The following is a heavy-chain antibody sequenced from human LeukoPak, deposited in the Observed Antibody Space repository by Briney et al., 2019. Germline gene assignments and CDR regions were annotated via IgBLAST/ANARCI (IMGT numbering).Heavy chain of an antibody. CDR3: ASCRKPDRLYYFDY. Sequence: PSETLSLTCTVSGVSISSSSYYWGWIRQPPGKGLEWIGSIYYSGSTYYNPSLKSRVTISVDTSKNQFSLKLSSVTAADTAVYYCASCRKPDRLYYFDYWGQGTLVTVSS. V-gene: IGHV4-39*07. CDR1: GVSISSSSYY. J-gene: IGHJ4*02. CDR2: IYYSGST. D-gene: IGHD2-15*01.